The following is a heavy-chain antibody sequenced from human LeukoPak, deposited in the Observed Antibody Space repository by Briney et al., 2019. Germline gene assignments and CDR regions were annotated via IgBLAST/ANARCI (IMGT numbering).Heavy chain of an antibody. CDR1: GFTFSSYG. D-gene: IGHD4-17*01. V-gene: IGHV3-30*03. J-gene: IGHJ4*02. Sequence: GGSLRLSCAASGFTFSSYGMHWVRQAPGKGLEWVAVISYDGSNKYYADSVKGRFTISRDNAKNSLYLQMNSLRAEDTAVYYCARGKSNYGDYVDYWGQGILVTVSS. CDR2: ISYDGSNK. CDR3: ARGKSNYGDYVDY.